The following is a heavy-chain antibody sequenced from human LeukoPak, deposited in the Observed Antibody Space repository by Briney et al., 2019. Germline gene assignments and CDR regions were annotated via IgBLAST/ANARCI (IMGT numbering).Heavy chain of an antibody. V-gene: IGHV3-21*01. CDR3: ARDESRPPFDFWSGYSLYYFDY. CDR1: GFTFSSYS. Sequence: GGSLRLSCAASGFTFSSYSMNWVRQAPGKGLEWVSSISSSSSYIYYADSVKGRFTISRDNAKNSLYLQMNSLRAEDTAVYYCARDESRPPFDFWSGYSLYYFDYWGQGTLVTVSS. CDR2: ISSSSSYI. D-gene: IGHD3-3*01. J-gene: IGHJ4*02.